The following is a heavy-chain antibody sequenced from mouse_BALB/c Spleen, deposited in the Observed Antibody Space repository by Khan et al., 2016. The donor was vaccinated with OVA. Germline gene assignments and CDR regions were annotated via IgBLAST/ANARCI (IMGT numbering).Heavy chain of an antibody. CDR1: GYSITSGYR. J-gene: IGHJ1*01. CDR2: ISYDGSN. Sequence: EVQLQESGPGLVKPSQSLSLTCSVTGYSITSGYRWNWIRQFPGNKLEWMGYISYDGSNNYNPSLKTRISINRDSSKKHFFLKLSSVTTEDTATYYCAGGGAVVPYWDFDVWGAGTTVTVSS. CDR3: AGGGAVVPYWDFDV. D-gene: IGHD1-1*01. V-gene: IGHV3-6*02.